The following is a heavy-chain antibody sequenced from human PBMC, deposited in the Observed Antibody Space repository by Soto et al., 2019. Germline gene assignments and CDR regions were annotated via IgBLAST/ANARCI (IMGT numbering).Heavy chain of an antibody. Sequence: GGSLRLSCAASGFTFSNYGMHWVRQAPSKGLEWVAIIWHDGNNKYYADSVRGRFIISRDNSKNRLYLQMNSLRAEDTAVYYCASDLVGASDSYGLDVWGQGTPVTVSS. V-gene: IGHV3-33*01. CDR1: GFTFSNYG. J-gene: IGHJ6*02. CDR2: IWHDGNNK. CDR3: ASDLVGASDSYGLDV. D-gene: IGHD1-26*01.